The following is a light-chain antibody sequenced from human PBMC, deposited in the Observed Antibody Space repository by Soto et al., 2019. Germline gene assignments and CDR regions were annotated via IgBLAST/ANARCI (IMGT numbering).Light chain of an antibody. CDR1: QSISSY. V-gene: IGKV1-39*01. Sequence: DIQMPQSPSSLSASVGDRVTITCRASQSISSYLNWYQQKPGKAPKLLIYAASSLQSGVPSRFSGSGSGTDFTLTISSLQPEDFATYYCQQSYRTPVFGQGTKLEIK. CDR3: QQSYRTPV. CDR2: AAS. J-gene: IGKJ2*01.